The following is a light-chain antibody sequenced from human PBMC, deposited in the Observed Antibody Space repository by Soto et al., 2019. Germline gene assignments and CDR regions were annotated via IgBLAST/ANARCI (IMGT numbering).Light chain of an antibody. CDR1: QSVSDY. V-gene: IGKV3-11*01. Sequence: EVVMMQSPATLSLSPGERATLSCRASQSVSDYLAWYQQIPGQAPRLLIYDASKRATGIPARFSGSGSGTDFTLTISSLESEDFAVYYCQQRSNWPRTFGQGTKVDIK. CDR3: QQRSNWPRT. CDR2: DAS. J-gene: IGKJ1*01.